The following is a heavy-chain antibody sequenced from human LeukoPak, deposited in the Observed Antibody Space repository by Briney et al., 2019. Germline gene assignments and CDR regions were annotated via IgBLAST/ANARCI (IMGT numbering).Heavy chain of an antibody. V-gene: IGHV4-59*01. CDR3: ARDVGGWYDY. D-gene: IGHD6-19*01. J-gene: IGHJ4*02. CDR2: IYYSGST. Sequence: SETLSLTCTVSGGSISIYYWSWIRQPPGKGLEWIGYIYYSGSTNYNPSLKSRVTISVDTSKNQFSLKLSSVTAADTAVYYCARDVGGWYDYWGQGTLVTVSS. CDR1: GGSISIYY.